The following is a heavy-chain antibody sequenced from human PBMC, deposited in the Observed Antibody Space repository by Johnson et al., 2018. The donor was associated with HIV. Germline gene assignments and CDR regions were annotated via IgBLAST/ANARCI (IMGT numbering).Heavy chain of an antibody. D-gene: IGHD4/OR15-4a*01. Sequence: VQLVESGGGLAQPGGSLKVSCAASGFNFTNYWMSWVRQAPGKGLEWVANIKQDGNKRYYVGSVRGRFTISRDNAENLLTLQMNSLRAEDTAVYYCARPYSESIYAAFSRWGQGTMVTVAS. CDR3: ARPYSESIYAAFSR. CDR2: IKQDGNKR. CDR1: GFNFTNYW. J-gene: IGHJ3*01. V-gene: IGHV3-7*01.